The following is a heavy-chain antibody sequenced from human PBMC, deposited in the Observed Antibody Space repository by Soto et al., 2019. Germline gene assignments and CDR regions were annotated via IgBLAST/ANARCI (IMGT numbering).Heavy chain of an antibody. V-gene: IGHV3-23*01. Sequence: GGSLRLSCASSGFTFSSYAMSLVRQAPGKGLEWVSAISGSGGSTYYADSVKGRFTISRDNSKNTLYLQMNSLRAEDTAVYYCAKVPEFGSSGYFDYWGQGTLVTVSS. CDR2: ISGSGGST. J-gene: IGHJ4*02. D-gene: IGHD3-22*01. CDR3: AKVPEFGSSGYFDY. CDR1: GFTFSSYA.